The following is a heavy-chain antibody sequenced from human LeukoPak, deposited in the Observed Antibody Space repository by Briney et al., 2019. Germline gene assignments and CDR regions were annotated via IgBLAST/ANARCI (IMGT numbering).Heavy chain of an antibody. Sequence: ASVKVSCKASGYTFTSYDINWLRQATGQGLEWMGWMNPNSGNTGYAQKFQGRVTITADKSTSTAYMELSSLRSEDTAVYYCARAWYYYDSSGYYHAYFDYWGQGTLVTVSS. J-gene: IGHJ4*02. CDR3: ARAWYYYDSSGYYHAYFDY. CDR2: MNPNSGNT. CDR1: GYTFTSYD. V-gene: IGHV1-8*03. D-gene: IGHD3-22*01.